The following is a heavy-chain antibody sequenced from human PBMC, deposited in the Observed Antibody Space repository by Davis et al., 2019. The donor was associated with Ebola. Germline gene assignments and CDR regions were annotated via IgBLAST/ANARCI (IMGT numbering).Heavy chain of an antibody. CDR1: GGTFSSYG. CDR3: ARGDGGSSSRINYYYYYMDV. Sequence: ASVKVSCKASGGTFSSYGISWVRQAPGQGLEWMGWISTYNGNTNYAQMFQGRVTMTTDTSTSTAYMELSSLRSEDTAVYYCARGDGGSSSRINYYYYYMDVWGKGTTVTVSS. D-gene: IGHD6-6*01. V-gene: IGHV1-18*01. J-gene: IGHJ6*03. CDR2: ISTYNGNT.